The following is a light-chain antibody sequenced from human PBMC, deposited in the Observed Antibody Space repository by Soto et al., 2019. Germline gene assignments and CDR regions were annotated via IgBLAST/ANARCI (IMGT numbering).Light chain of an antibody. Sequence: IVWTQSPGTLSLSPGERATLSCRASQSVSSSFLAWYQQRPGQAPRLLIYGASNRATGIPDRFSGSGSGTDFTLTISRLEPEDFAVYYCQQYGSPGTFGQGTKVDIK. CDR1: QSVSSSF. CDR3: QQYGSPGT. J-gene: IGKJ1*01. V-gene: IGKV3-20*01. CDR2: GAS.